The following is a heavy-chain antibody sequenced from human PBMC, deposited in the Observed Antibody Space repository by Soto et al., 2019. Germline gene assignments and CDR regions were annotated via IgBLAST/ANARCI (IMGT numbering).Heavy chain of an antibody. Sequence: QVQLQQWGAGLSKPSETLSLTCAVYGGSFSGYYWSWIRQPPGKGLEWIGEINHSGSTNYNPSLKSRVTISVDTSKNQFSLKLSSVTAADTAVYYCARGHTQYYDFWSGYYVGGFDPWGQGTLVTVSS. CDR1: GGSFSGYY. CDR2: INHSGST. D-gene: IGHD3-3*01. J-gene: IGHJ5*02. V-gene: IGHV4-34*01. CDR3: ARGHTQYYDFWSGYYVGGFDP.